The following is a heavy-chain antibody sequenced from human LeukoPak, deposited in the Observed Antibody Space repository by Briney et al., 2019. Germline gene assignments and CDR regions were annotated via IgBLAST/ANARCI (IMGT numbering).Heavy chain of an antibody. V-gene: IGHV4-38-2*01. CDR1: GFIFSDHY. CDR3: ARHFGT. Sequence: LRLSCAASGFIFSDHYMDWVRQAPGKGLEWIGSIYYSGSTYYNPSLKSRVTISVDTSKNQFSLKLRSVTAADTAVYYCARHFGTWGQGTLVTVSS. CDR2: IYYSGST. D-gene: IGHD3/OR15-3a*01. J-gene: IGHJ4*02.